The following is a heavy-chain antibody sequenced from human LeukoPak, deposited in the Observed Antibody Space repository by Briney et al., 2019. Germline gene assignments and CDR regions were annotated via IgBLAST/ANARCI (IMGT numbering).Heavy chain of an antibody. Sequence: PGGSLRLSCAASGFTFSTHAFSWVRQAPGKGLEWVSAISDTGYWTFYADSVKGRFAISRDNSKNTVFLQMNSLRAEDTAVYYCAKDGWLQPIDYWGQGTLVTVSS. V-gene: IGHV3-23*01. CDR3: AKDGWLQPIDY. CDR1: GFTFSTHA. CDR2: ISDTGYWT. D-gene: IGHD5-24*01. J-gene: IGHJ4*02.